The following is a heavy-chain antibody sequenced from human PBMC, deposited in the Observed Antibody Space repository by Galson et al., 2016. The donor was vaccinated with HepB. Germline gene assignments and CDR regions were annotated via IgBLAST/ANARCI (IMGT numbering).Heavy chain of an antibody. D-gene: IGHD2/OR15-2a*01. CDR3: ARGLVGSTTAFDS. V-gene: IGHV3-53*04. CDR1: GFSVTSSY. J-gene: IGHJ4*02. Sequence: SLRLSCAASGFSVTSSYVSWVRQAPGKGLEWVSVIYSSGATYYAESVEGRFIISGHNSRNTVDLQMSSLRAEDTAFYYCARGLVGSTTAFDSWGQGTLVAVSS. CDR2: IYSSGAT.